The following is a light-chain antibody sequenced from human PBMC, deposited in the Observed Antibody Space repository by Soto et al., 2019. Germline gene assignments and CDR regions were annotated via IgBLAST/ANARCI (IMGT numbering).Light chain of an antibody. Sequence: DIQMTQSPSSLSASIGDRVTISCRASQGISNDLAWYQQKPGKVPYLLIYVASTSHSGVPSRFRGSGSGTDFTLTISSLQPEDVATYYCQNYNSAPRTFGQGTKVDIK. J-gene: IGKJ1*01. CDR1: QGISND. V-gene: IGKV1-27*01. CDR3: QNYNSAPRT. CDR2: VAS.